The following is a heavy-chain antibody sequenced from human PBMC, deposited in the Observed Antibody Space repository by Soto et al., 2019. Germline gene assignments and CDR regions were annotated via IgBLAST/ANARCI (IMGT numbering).Heavy chain of an antibody. J-gene: IGHJ4*02. CDR1: GGSISSGGYY. CDR3: ARYRSGWFDY. Sequence: SETLSLTCTVSGGSISSGGYYWSWIRQHPGKGLEWIGYIYYSGSTYYNPSLKSRVTISVDTSKNQFSLKLSSVTAADTAVYYCARYRSGWFDYWGQGTLVTVSS. D-gene: IGHD6-19*01. CDR2: IYYSGST. V-gene: IGHV4-31*03.